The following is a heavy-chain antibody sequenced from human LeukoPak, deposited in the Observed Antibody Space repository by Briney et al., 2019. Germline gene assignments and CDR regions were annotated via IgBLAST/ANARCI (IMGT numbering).Heavy chain of an antibody. V-gene: IGHV3-30*18. CDR1: GFTFSSYG. D-gene: IGHD3-16*02. Sequence: GGSLRLSCAASGFTFSSYGMHWVRQAPGKGLEWVAVISYDGSNKYYADSVKGRFTISRDNSKNTLYLQMNSLRAEDTAVYYCAKGLRLGELSHLDYWGQGTLVTVSS. J-gene: IGHJ4*02. CDR2: ISYDGSNK. CDR3: AKGLRLGELSHLDY.